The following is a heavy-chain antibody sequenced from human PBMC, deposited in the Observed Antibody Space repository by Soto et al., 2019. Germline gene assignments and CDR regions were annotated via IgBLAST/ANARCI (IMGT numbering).Heavy chain of an antibody. V-gene: IGHV4-59*08. CDR1: GGSISSYY. J-gene: IGHJ4*02. D-gene: IGHD3-9*01. CDR2: IFYFGST. CDR3: ARHSPDFDWLSQFDY. Sequence: PSETLSLTCTASGGSISSYYWSWIRQTPGKGLEWIGYIFYFGSTNYNPSLKSRVTLSIDTSKNQLSLKLSSVTAADTAVYYCARHSPDFDWLSQFDYWGQGTLVTVSS.